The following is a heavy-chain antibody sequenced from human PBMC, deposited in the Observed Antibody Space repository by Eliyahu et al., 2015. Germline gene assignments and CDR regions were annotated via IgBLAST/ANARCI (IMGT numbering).Heavy chain of an antibody. CDR3: ARGGEEHQLQSRPFDY. V-gene: IGHV1-69*01. CDR1: GGTFSRYD. Sequence: QVQLVQSGAEVKKPGSSVKVSCKASGGTFSRYDISWLRQAPGQGVEWMGGIIPIFGTANYAQKFQGRVTITADESTSTVYMDLSSLRSEDTAVYYCARGGEEHQLQSRPFDYWGQGTLVTVSS. CDR2: IIPIFGTA. J-gene: IGHJ4*02. D-gene: IGHD2-2*01.